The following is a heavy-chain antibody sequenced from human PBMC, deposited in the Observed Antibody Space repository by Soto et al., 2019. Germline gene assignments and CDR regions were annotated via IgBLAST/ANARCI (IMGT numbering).Heavy chain of an antibody. CDR2: IKEDGSKS. CDR3: ARNRLDTAVGAFDN. CDR1: GFTFSNHW. Sequence: GGSLRLSCAASGFTFSNHWMAWVRQAPGKGLECVANIKEDGSKSYYVDSVKGRFTISRDNAKNSLNLQMSSLRAEDTAVYYCARNRLDTAVGAFDNWGQGTLVTVSS. J-gene: IGHJ4*03. V-gene: IGHV3-7*01. D-gene: IGHD5-18*01.